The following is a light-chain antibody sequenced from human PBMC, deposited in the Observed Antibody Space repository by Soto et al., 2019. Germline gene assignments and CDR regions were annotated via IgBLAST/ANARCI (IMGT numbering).Light chain of an antibody. V-gene: IGLV2-14*03. J-gene: IGLJ1*01. CDR2: DVS. CDR1: SSDVGGYNY. Sequence: QSALTQPASVSGSPGQSITISCTGTSSDVGGYNYVSWYQHHPGKAPKLMIYDVSNRPSGVSNRFSGSKSGNTASLTISGIKAEDEDDYYCSSYTSSSTLEVFGTGTKVTVL. CDR3: SSYTSSSTLEV.